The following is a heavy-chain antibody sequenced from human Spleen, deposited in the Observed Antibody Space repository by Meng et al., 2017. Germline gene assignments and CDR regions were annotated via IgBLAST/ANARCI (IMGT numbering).Heavy chain of an antibody. Sequence: EGQGVGSGGDLVQPGGALRLSFAASGFTVSSYAMSWVRQAPGKGLEYVSTISSIVDSTYYVDSVRGRFTISRDNSKNTLYLQTNSLRADDTAVYYCAARGGGVIYLGQGTLVTVSS. D-gene: IGHD3-10*01. V-gene: IGHV3-23*04. J-gene: IGHJ4*02. CDR3: AARGGGVIY. CDR2: ISSIVDST. CDR1: GFTVSSYA.